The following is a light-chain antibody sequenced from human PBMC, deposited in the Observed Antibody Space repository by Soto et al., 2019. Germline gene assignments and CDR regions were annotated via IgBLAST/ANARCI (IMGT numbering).Light chain of an antibody. CDR2: GAS. J-gene: IGKJ4*01. CDR3: QQYGSSPLT. Sequence: EIVLTQSPGTLSLSPGERATLSCRASQSVSSSYLAWYQQKPGEDPRLLIYGASSRATGIPDRFSGSGSGTEFTLTISRLEPDDFAVYYCQQYGSSPLTFGGGTKVEIK. V-gene: IGKV3-20*01. CDR1: QSVSSSY.